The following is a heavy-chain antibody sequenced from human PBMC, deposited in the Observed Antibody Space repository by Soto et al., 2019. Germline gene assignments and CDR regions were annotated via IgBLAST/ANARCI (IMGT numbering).Heavy chain of an antibody. V-gene: IGHV3-53*04. CDR2: IYSGGST. CDR3: ARYSYPDAFDI. Sequence: GGSLRLSCAASGFTVSSNYMSWVRQAPGKGLEWVSVIYSGGSTYYADSVKGRFTISRHNSKNPLYLQMNSLRAEDTAVYYCARYSYPDAFDIWGQGTMVTVSS. J-gene: IGHJ3*02. D-gene: IGHD5-18*01. CDR1: GFTVSSNY.